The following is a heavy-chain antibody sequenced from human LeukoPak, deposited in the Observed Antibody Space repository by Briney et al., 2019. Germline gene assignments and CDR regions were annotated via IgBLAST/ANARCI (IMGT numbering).Heavy chain of an antibody. CDR3: ARDRYDYVWGSYRYKFGFDY. CDR1: GYTFTSYD. Sequence: ASVKVSCKASGYTFTSYDINWVRQATGQGLEWMGWMNPNSGNTGYAQKFQGRVTMTRNTSISTAYMELSSLRSEDTAVYYCARDRYDYVWGSYRYKFGFDYWGQGTLVTVSS. CDR2: MNPNSGNT. V-gene: IGHV1-8*01. J-gene: IGHJ4*02. D-gene: IGHD3-16*02.